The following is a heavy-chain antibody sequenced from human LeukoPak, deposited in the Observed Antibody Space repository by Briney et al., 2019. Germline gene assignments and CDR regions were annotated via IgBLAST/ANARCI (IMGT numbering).Heavy chain of an antibody. CDR1: GFSVRSTY. CDR2: LYRDGTT. D-gene: IGHD4-17*01. Sequence: GGSLRLSCAASGFSVRSTYMNWFRQPPGKGLEWISTLYRDGTTYYADYVKGRFTISRDNSKNTLYLQMNSLRAEDTAIYHCARDSGDGDYEPLDYWGQGTLVTVSS. CDR3: ARDSGDGDYEPLDY. V-gene: IGHV3-53*01. J-gene: IGHJ4*02.